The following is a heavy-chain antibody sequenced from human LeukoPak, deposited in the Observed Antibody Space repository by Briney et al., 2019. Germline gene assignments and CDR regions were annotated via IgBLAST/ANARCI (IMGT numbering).Heavy chain of an antibody. J-gene: IGHJ4*02. Sequence: PGGSLRLSCAASGFTFFSYTMNWVRQAPGKGLEWVSSISSSSSYIYYADSVKGRFTISRDNAKNSLYLQMNSLRAEDTAVYYCARAHFITMIGFQGFDYWGQGTLVTVYS. CDR2: ISSSSSYI. V-gene: IGHV3-21*01. CDR1: GFTFFSYT. CDR3: ARAHFITMIGFQGFDY. D-gene: IGHD3-22*01.